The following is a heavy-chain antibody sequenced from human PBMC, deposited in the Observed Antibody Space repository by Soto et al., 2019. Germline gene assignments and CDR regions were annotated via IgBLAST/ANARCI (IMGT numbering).Heavy chain of an antibody. CDR2: IYYSGST. D-gene: IGHD6-13*01. V-gene: IGHV4-59*04. J-gene: IGHJ4*02. CDR3: TRHEGGAAADRPLDY. CDR1: GGSISSSY. Sequence: PSETLSLTCTVSGGSISSSYWSWIRQPPGKGLEWIGSIYYSGSTHYSPSLKSRIIMSIDTSTNQFSLKLTSVTAADTAVYYCTRHEGGAAADRPLDYWGQGTLVT.